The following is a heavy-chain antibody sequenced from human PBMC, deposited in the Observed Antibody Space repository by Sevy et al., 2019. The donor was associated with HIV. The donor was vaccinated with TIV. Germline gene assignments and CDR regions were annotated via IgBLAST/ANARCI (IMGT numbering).Heavy chain of an antibody. V-gene: IGHV5-51*01. CDR1: AYTFTTHW. CDR3: ARLDSNSIGWSPRYYFDY. CDR2: MSPGDSDP. Sequence: GESLKISCKGSAYTFTTHWIGWVRQMPGKGLEWMGIMSPGDSDPRYSPSFQGQVTMSVAKSVSTAYLQWHSLETSDTAIYYCARLDSNSIGWSPRYYFDYWGQGTLVTVSS. D-gene: IGHD6-19*01. J-gene: IGHJ4*02.